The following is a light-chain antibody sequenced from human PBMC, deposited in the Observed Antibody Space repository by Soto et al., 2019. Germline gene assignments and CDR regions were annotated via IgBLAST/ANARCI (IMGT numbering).Light chain of an antibody. V-gene: IGKV3-15*01. CDR3: QHYYNGPLYT. Sequence: EIVMTQSPVTLSVSPGERATLSCRASQSVNSNLAWYQQKPGQPTRLLIYAASTRATGVPARFSGSGSGTEFTLTIGSLQSEDFAVYYCQHYYNGPLYTFGQGTKLEIK. CDR2: AAS. CDR1: QSVNSN. J-gene: IGKJ2*01.